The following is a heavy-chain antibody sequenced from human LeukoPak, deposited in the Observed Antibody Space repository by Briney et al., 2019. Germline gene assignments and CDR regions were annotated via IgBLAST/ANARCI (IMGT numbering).Heavy chain of an antibody. Sequence: SQTLSLTCTVSGGSISSGSYYWSWIRQPAGKGLEWIGRIYTSGSTNYNPSLKSRVTISVDTSKNQFFLKLSSVTAADTAVYYCARDAYWRYFDLWGRGTLVTVSS. CDR2: IYTSGST. CDR1: GGSISSGSYY. V-gene: IGHV4-61*02. D-gene: IGHD2-8*02. J-gene: IGHJ2*01. CDR3: ARDAYWRYFDL.